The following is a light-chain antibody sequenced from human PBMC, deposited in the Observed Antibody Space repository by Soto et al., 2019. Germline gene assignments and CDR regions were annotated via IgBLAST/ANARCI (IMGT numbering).Light chain of an antibody. CDR2: DAS. CDR3: QRYDSIPPT. CDR1: HDIKKF. Sequence: DIQMTQSPSSLSASVGDRVTITCQASHDIKKFLNWFQEKPGKAPELLIYDASNLQTGVPSRFIGSGSGTHFNFTISSLQPEDIATYSCQRYDSIPPTSVPGTRLDIK. J-gene: IGKJ5*01. V-gene: IGKV1-33*01.